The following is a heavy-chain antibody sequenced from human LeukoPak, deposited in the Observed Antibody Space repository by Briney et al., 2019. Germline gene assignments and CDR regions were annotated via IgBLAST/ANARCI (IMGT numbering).Heavy chain of an antibody. CDR2: INSDGSST. J-gene: IGHJ4*02. CDR1: GFTFSSYA. CDR3: ARGGSGWYVGGSFDY. D-gene: IGHD6-19*01. V-gene: IGHV3-74*01. Sequence: SGGPLRLSCAASGFTFSSYAMSWVRQAPGKGLVWVSRINSDGSSTSYADSVKGRFTISRDNAKNTLYLQMNSLRAEDTAVYYCARGGSGWYVGGSFDYWGQGTLVTVSS.